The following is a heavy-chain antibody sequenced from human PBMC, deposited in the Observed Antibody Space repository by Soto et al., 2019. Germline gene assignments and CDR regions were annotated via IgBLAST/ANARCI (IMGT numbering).Heavy chain of an antibody. CDR3: AKGGTKSTGWTIDTSDM. V-gene: IGHV3-23*01. J-gene: IGHJ3*02. Sequence: GGSLRLSCAASGFSFITYAMSWVRQAPGEGLEWVSGIFGRGGGISYADSVKGLFTISRDNSNNMLYLQMHSLRAEETAVYYCAKGGTKSTGWTIDTSDMWRDGTMVTVSS. CDR1: GFSFITYA. CDR2: IFGRGGGI. D-gene: IGHD6-19*01.